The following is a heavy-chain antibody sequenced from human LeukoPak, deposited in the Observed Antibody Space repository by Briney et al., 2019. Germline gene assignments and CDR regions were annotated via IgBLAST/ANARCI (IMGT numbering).Heavy chain of an antibody. D-gene: IGHD2-15*01. J-gene: IGHJ4*02. CDR2: VSGTDSST. CDR3: ARGHFSGGTTYCTLAS. V-gene: IGHV3-23*01. Sequence: SGGSLRLSCAASGFTFSNYAMSWVRQAPGKGLEWVSVVSGTDSSTYYAGSVKGRFTISRDNSKNTLYLQMNSLTSEDTAVYYCARGHFSGGTTYCTLASWGQGTLVTVFS. CDR1: GFTFSNYA.